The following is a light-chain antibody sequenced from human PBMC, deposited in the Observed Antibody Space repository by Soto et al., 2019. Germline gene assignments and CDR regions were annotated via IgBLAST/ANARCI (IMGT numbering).Light chain of an antibody. J-gene: IGKJ1*01. CDR2: GAS. CDR1: QSVSSN. Sequence: EIVLRQSPGTLSLSPGVRATLSCRASQSVSSNLAWYQQKPGQAPRLLIYGASTRATGIPARFSGSGSGTEFTLTISSLQSEDLAVYYCQQYNNWPPEFGQGTKVDI. CDR3: QQYNNWPPE. V-gene: IGKV3-15*01.